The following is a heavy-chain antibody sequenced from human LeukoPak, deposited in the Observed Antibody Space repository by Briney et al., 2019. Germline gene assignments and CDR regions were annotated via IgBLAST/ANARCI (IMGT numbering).Heavy chain of an antibody. Sequence: PGRSLRLSCAASGFTFDDYAMHRVRQAPGKGLEWVSGISWNSGSIGYADSVKGRFTISRDNAKNSLYLQMNSLRAEDMALYYCAKDMFPHYYDSSGLDYWGQGTLVTVSS. J-gene: IGHJ4*02. CDR2: ISWNSGSI. D-gene: IGHD3-22*01. V-gene: IGHV3-9*03. CDR3: AKDMFPHYYDSSGLDY. CDR1: GFTFDDYA.